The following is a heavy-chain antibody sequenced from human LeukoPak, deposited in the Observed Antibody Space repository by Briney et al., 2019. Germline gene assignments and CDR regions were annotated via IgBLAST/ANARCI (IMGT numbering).Heavy chain of an antibody. D-gene: IGHD3-3*01. Sequence: GGSLRLSCAASGFTFSSTSMSWVRQAPGKGLEWVGRIKSKTDGGTTDYAAPVKGRFTISRDDSKNTLYLQMNSLKTEDTAVYYCSTSYYDFWSGPDYWGQGTLVTVSS. CDR3: STSYYDFWSGPDY. V-gene: IGHV3-15*01. J-gene: IGHJ4*02. CDR2: IKSKTDGGTT. CDR1: GFTFSSTS.